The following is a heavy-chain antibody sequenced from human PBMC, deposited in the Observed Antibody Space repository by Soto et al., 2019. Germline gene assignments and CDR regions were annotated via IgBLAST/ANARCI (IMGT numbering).Heavy chain of an antibody. Sequence: EVQLLESGGGLVQPGGSLRLSCAASGFTFSSYAMSWVRQASGKGLEWVSGISYSGGSTYYADSVKGRFTISRDNSKNTLYLQMNSLRAEDTALYYCARWGTVTTYGDSWGQGTLVTVSS. CDR2: ISYSGGST. J-gene: IGHJ4*02. V-gene: IGHV3-23*01. D-gene: IGHD4-17*01. CDR3: ARWGTVTTYGDS. CDR1: GFTFSSYA.